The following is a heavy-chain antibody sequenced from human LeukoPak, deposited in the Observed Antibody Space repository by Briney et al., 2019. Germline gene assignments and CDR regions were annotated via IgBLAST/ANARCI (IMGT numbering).Heavy chain of an antibody. CDR2: ISSSGSTI. D-gene: IGHD2-2*01. V-gene: IGHV3-48*03. CDR1: GFTFSGYE. Sequence: GGSLRLSCAASGFTFSGYEMNWVRQAPGKGLEWVSYISSSGSTIYYADSVKGRFTISRDNAKNSLYLQMNSLRAEDTAVYYCARVSSYDSTFYYYYYGMDVWGQGTTVTVSS. J-gene: IGHJ6*02. CDR3: ARVSSYDSTFYYYYYGMDV.